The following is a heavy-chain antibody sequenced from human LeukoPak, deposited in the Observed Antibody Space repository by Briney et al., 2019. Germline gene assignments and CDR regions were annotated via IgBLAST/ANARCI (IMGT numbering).Heavy chain of an antibody. CDR1: GGSFSGYY. Sequence: SETLSLTCAVYGGSFSGYYWSWIRQPPGKGLEWIGEIYHSGSTNYDPSLKSRVTISVDKSKNQFSLKLSSVTAADTAVYYCARAPGIAAAGPDYWGQGTLVTVSS. V-gene: IGHV4-34*01. CDR2: IYHSGST. J-gene: IGHJ4*02. D-gene: IGHD6-13*01. CDR3: ARAPGIAAAGPDY.